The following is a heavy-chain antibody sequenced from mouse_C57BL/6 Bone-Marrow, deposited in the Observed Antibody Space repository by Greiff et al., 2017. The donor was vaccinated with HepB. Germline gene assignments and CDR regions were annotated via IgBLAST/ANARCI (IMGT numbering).Heavy chain of an antibody. D-gene: IGHD3-2*02. J-gene: IGHJ3*01. Sequence: QVQLQQPGTELVKPGASVKLSCKASGYTFTSYWMHWVKQRPGQGLEWIGNINPSNGGTNYNEKFKSKATLTVDKSSSTAYMQLSSLTSEDSAFYYCASDSGYNFFFAYWGQGTLVTVSA. CDR1: GYTFTSYW. CDR3: ASDSGYNFFFAY. CDR2: INPSNGGT. V-gene: IGHV1-53*01.